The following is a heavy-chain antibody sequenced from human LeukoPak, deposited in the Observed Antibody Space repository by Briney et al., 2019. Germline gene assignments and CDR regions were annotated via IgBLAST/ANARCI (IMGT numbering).Heavy chain of an antibody. CDR1: GGSISSYY. D-gene: IGHD2-21*01. J-gene: IGHJ3*02. CDR3: AAYGRQGDAFDI. CDR2: IYYSGRT. V-gene: IGHV4-59*08. Sequence: SETLSLTCTVSGGSISSYYWSWIRQPPGKELEWVGYIYYSGRTYYNPSLKSRVTISVDTSKNQFSLSLSSVTAAGTAVYYCAAYGRQGDAFDIWGQGTMVTVSS.